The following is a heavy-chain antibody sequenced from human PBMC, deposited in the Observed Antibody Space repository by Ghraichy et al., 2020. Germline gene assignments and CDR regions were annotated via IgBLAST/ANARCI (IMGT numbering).Heavy chain of an antibody. CDR3: AGLKVGMSSSSINNWFDP. V-gene: IGHV4-38-2*01. J-gene: IGHJ5*02. D-gene: IGHD6-13*01. CDR1: GYSISSGYY. CDR2: IYHSGST. Sequence: SETLSLTCAVSGYSISSGYYWGWIRQPPGKGLEWIGSIYHSGSTYYNPSLKSRVTISVDTSKNQFSLKLSSVTAADTAVYYCAGLKVGMSSSSINNWFDPWGQGTLVTVSS.